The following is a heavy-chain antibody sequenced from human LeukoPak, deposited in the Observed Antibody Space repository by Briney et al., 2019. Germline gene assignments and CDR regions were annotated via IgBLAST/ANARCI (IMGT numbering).Heavy chain of an antibody. D-gene: IGHD3-3*01. Sequence: ASVKVSCKASGYTFTSYYMHWVRQAPGQGLEWMGIINPSGGSTSYALKFQGRVTMTRDTSTSTVYMELSSLRSEDTAVYYCARGTHYDFWSGPSDAFDIWGQGTMVTVSS. V-gene: IGHV1-46*01. CDR2: INPSGGST. CDR3: ARGTHYDFWSGPSDAFDI. CDR1: GYTFTSYY. J-gene: IGHJ3*02.